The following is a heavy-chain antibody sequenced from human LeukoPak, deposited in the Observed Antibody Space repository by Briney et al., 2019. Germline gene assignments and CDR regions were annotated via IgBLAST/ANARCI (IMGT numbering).Heavy chain of an antibody. Sequence: SETLSLTCTVSGGSISSYYWSWIRQPPGEGLEWIGYIYYSGSTNYNPSLKSRVTISVDTSKNQFSLKLSSVTAADTAVYYCARGVGGATTFFDYWGQGTLVTVSS. V-gene: IGHV4-59*01. D-gene: IGHD3-16*01. CDR2: IYYSGST. CDR3: ARGVGGATTFFDY. CDR1: GGSISSYY. J-gene: IGHJ4*02.